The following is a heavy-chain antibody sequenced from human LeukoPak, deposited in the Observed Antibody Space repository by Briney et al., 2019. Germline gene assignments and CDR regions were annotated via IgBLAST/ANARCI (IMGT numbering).Heavy chain of an antibody. CDR3: ALLAVASDFDY. Sequence: PGGSLRLSCAVSGFTFSIYEMNWVRQAPGKGLEWVSNIGSSGTTIYYADSVKGRFTISRDNARNSLYLQTNSLRVEDTAVYYCALLAVASDFDYWGQGALVTVSS. J-gene: IGHJ4*02. V-gene: IGHV3-48*03. D-gene: IGHD6-19*01. CDR1: GFTFSIYE. CDR2: IGSSGTTI.